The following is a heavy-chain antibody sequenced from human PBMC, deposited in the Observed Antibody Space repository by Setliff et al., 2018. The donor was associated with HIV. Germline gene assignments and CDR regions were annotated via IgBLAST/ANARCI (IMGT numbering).Heavy chain of an antibody. J-gene: IGHJ5*01. Sequence: PGGSLRLSCAASGFTFSSYWMTWVRQAPGKGLEWVANINQDGSEQNFVDSVTGRFTISRDNAKNSLYPRMNSLRAEDTAIYYCAKGKNWFDFWGQGTLVTVSS. CDR3: AKGKNWFDF. CDR2: INQDGSEQ. V-gene: IGHV3-7*03. CDR1: GFTFSSYW.